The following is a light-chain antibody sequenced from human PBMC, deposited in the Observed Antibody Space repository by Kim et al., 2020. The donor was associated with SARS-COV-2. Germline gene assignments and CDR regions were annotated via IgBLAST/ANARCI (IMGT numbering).Light chain of an antibody. CDR1: NIGRKS. CDR2: YDS. V-gene: IGLV3-21*04. Sequence: VSVAPGKTARITCGGNNIGRKSVHWYQQKPGQAPVLVIYYDSDRPSGIPERFSGSNSGNTATLTISRVEAGDEADYYCQVWDTSNPRVFGGGTQLTVL. J-gene: IGLJ3*02. CDR3: QVWDTSNPRV.